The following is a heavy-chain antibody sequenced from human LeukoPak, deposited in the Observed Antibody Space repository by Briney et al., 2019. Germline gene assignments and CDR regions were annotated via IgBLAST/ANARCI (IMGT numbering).Heavy chain of an antibody. J-gene: IGHJ4*02. Sequence: SETLSLTCTVSGGSMTNYYWNWIRQPAGEGLEWIGHIYSSGSTNYNPSLKSRVTMSVDTSKKQFFLNLMSVTAADTAVYYCARSTDYWGQGILVTVSS. CDR3: ARSTDY. V-gene: IGHV4-4*07. CDR1: GGSMTNYY. CDR2: IYSSGST.